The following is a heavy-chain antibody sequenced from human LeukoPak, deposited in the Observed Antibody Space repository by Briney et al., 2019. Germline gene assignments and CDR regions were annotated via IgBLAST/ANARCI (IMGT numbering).Heavy chain of an antibody. V-gene: IGHV5-51*01. CDR1: GYSFTSYW. CDR3: ARRNLSATTVATSEYFQH. Sequence: GESLKISCKGSGYSFTSYWIGWVRQMPGKGLEWMGIIYPGDSDTRYSPSFQGQVTISADKSISTAYLQWSSLKASDTAMYYCARRNLSATTVATSEYFQHWGQGTLVTVSS. J-gene: IGHJ1*01. D-gene: IGHD4-17*01. CDR2: IYPGDSDT.